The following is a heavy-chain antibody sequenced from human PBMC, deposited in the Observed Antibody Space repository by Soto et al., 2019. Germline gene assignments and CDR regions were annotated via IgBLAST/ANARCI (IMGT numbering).Heavy chain of an antibody. V-gene: IGHV1-18*01. J-gene: IGHJ3*02. D-gene: IGHD6-13*01. CDR1: GYSFTRYG. CDR3: ARAPGYRTVRAAFDI. CDR2: ISTYNGNT. Sequence: QVQLEQSGAEAKEPGASVKVSCKASGYSFTRYGITWVRQAPGQWLEWMGLISTYNGNTNSAQKRQGSGTMSADTATTTAYMALRSLRSDVTAGYYCARAPGYRTVRAAFDIWGQGKVVSVSS.